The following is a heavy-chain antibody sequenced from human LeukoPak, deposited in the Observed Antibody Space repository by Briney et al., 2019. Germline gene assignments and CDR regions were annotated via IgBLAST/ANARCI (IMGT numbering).Heavy chain of an antibody. CDR2: ISYDGSNK. CDR3: ASRGYRSSTSCYYFDY. V-gene: IGHV3-30-3*01. Sequence: GRSLRLSCAASGFTFSSYAMHWVRPAPGKGLEWVAVISYDGSNKYYADSVKGRFTISRDNSKNTLYLQMNSLRAEDTAVYYCASRGYRSSTSCYYFDYWGQGTLVTVSS. J-gene: IGHJ4*02. CDR1: GFTFSSYA. D-gene: IGHD2-2*01.